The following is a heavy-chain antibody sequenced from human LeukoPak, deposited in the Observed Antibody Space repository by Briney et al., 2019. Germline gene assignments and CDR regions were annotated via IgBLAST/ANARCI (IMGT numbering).Heavy chain of an antibody. CDR3: ARIGLGVSFGSGFDY. Sequence: GGSLRLSCVASGFSLRGYAMHWVRQAPGKGGLEWVTMISYDGRDQYYADSVKGRFTISRDDSKNTLFLQMNSLRVEDTAMYHCARIGLGVSFGSGFDYWGQGTLVTVAS. J-gene: IGHJ4*02. CDR2: ISYDGRDQ. D-gene: IGHD3-10*01. CDR1: GFSLRGYA. V-gene: IGHV3-30-3*01.